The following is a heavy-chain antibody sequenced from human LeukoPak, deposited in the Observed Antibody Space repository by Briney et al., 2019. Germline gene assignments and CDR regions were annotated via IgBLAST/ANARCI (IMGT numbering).Heavy chain of an antibody. J-gene: IGHJ5*02. D-gene: IGHD4-17*01. CDR2: IYYSGGT. CDR3: ARGGTTVTPGLLWFDP. V-gene: IGHV4-59*11. Sequence: SETLSLTCSVSGGSISSHYWSWIRQPPGKGLEWIGYIYYSGGTKYNPSLKSRVTISVDTSKNQFSLKLSSVTAADTAVYYCARGGTTVTPGLLWFDPWGQGTLVTVSS. CDR1: GGSISSHY.